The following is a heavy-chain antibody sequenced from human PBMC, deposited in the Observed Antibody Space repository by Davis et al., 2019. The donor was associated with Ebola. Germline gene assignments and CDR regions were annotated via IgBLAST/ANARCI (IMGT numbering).Heavy chain of an antibody. V-gene: IGHV3-64*02. CDR1: GFTFSSYT. CDR2: ISNNGDST. CDR3: ARESSGWYLLDY. D-gene: IGHD6-19*01. J-gene: IGHJ4*02. Sequence: PGGSLRLSCAASGFTFSSYTMHWVRQAPGKGLEYVSAISNNGDSTYYADSVKGRFTISRDNSKNTLYLQMGSLRAEDMAVYYCARESSGWYLLDYWGQGTLVTVSS.